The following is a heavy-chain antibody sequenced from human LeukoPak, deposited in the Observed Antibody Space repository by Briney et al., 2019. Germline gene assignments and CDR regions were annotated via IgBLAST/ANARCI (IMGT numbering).Heavy chain of an antibody. D-gene: IGHD3-22*01. CDR1: GFTFSSYA. V-gene: IGHV3-30-3*01. J-gene: IGHJ4*02. CDR3: ARADGYYDSRGYYAVFDY. CDR2: ISYDGSNK. Sequence: QPGRSLRLSCAASGFTFSSYAMHWVRQAPGKGLEWVAVISYDGSNKYYADSVKGRFTISRDNSKNTLYLQMNSLRAEDTAVYYCARADGYYDSRGYYAVFDYWGQGTLVTVSS.